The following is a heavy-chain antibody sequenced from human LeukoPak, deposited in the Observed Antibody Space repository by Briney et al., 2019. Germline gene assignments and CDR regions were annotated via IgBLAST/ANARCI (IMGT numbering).Heavy chain of an antibody. CDR2: IYPGDSDT. CDR3: ARLVVPVTYYFDY. D-gene: IGHD2-2*01. J-gene: IGHJ4*02. V-gene: IGHV5-51*01. Sequence: GESLKISCKGSGYSINSYWIGWVRQMPGKGLEWMGIIYPGDSDTRYSPSFQGQVTIAADKSIITAYLQWGSLKASDTAMYYCARLVVPVTYYFDYWGQGTLVTVSS. CDR1: GYSINSYW.